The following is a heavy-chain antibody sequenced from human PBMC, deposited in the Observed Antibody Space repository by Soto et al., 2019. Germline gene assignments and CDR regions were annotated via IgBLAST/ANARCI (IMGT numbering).Heavy chain of an antibody. CDR3: AKPLDSRDFFWGPPLYYGMDV. J-gene: IGHJ6*02. Sequence: GGSLRLSCAASGFTFSSYAMSWVRQAPGKGLEGGSAISGSGGSTYYADSGKGRCTISRDNSKNTLYLQMNSLRAEDTAVYYCAKPLDSRDFFWGPPLYYGMDVWRQGTTVTVSS. V-gene: IGHV3-23*01. CDR2: ISGSGGST. CDR1: GFTFSSYA. D-gene: IGHD3-3*01.